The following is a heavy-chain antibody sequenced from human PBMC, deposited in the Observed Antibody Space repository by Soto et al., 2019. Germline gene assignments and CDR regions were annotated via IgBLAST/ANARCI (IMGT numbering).Heavy chain of an antibody. CDR2: IIPIFGTA. CDR3: ARRPDWYLDL. Sequence: QVQLVQSGAEVKKPGSSVKVSCKASGGTFSSYAISWVRQAPGQGLEWMGGIIPIFGTANYAQKLNGRVTIPADEATSTAYMELRSLRSEDTAVYYCARRPDWYLDLWGRGTPVTVSS. V-gene: IGHV1-69*01. J-gene: IGHJ2*01. CDR1: GGTFSSYA.